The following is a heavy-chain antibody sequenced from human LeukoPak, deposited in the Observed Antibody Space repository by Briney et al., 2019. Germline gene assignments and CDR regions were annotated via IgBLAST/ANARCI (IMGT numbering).Heavy chain of an antibody. CDR2: ISGQHGKT. V-gene: IGHV1-18*01. CDR3: VVRGFRIDY. D-gene: IGHD3-10*01. CDR1: GYTFNTYG. Sequence: ASVKVSCKASGYTFNTYGVIWVRQAPGKGFEWLGWISGQHGKTTYPQKFQDRVRMTTDTSTSTAYMELRHGRLLLCERRFRVVRGFRIDYWGQGTLVTVSS. J-gene: IGHJ4*02.